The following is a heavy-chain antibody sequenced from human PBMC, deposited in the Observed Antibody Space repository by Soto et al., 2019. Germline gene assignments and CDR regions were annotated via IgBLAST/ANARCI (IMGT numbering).Heavy chain of an antibody. CDR3: ARDPFRYDSSGYQDY. CDR1: GFTVSSYW. Sequence: SLRLSCAASGFTVSSYWMSWVRQAPGKGLEWVANIKQDGSEKYYVDSVKGRFTISRDNAKNSLYLQMNSLRAEDTAVYYCARDPFRYDSSGYQDYWGKRTRGTV. D-gene: IGHD3-22*01. CDR2: IKQDGSEK. V-gene: IGHV3-7*01. J-gene: IGHJ4*02.